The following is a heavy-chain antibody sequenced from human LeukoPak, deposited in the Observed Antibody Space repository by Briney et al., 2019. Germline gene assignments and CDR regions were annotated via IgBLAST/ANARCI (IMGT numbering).Heavy chain of an antibody. Sequence: ASVKVSCMASGYTFTGYYMHWVQQAPGQGLEWMGWINPNSGSTNYAQKFQGRVTMTRATSISTTYMELSSLRSDDTAVYYCARGATYQLLYDFDYWGQGTLVTVSS. CDR1: GYTFTGYY. V-gene: IGHV1-2*02. CDR3: ARGATYQLLYDFDY. CDR2: INPNSGST. J-gene: IGHJ4*02. D-gene: IGHD2-2*02.